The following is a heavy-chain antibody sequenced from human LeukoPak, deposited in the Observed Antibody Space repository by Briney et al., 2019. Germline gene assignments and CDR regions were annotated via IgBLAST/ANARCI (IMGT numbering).Heavy chain of an antibody. V-gene: IGHV1-18*01. CDR3: ARDTKRSRARWENLGIDP. Sequence: SSVKVSCKATGYTFTSYDSNWVRQPPGQGLEWMGYIITYNGNTNYAQKLQGRVTMTTDTSTSTAYMELRSLRSDDTAVYYCARDTKRSRARWENLGIDPWGQGTLVTVSS. CDR2: IITYNGNT. CDR1: GYTFTSYD. J-gene: IGHJ5*02. D-gene: IGHD3-16*01.